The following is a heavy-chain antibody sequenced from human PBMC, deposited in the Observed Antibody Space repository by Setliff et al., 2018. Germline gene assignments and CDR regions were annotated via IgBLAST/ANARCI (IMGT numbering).Heavy chain of an antibody. CDR1: GFTFSSYW. CDR3: AKEGAGYSSSSDRFDP. J-gene: IGHJ5*02. Sequence: GGSLRLSCAASGFTFSSYWMSWVRQAPGKGQEWVANIKQDGSEKYYVDSVKGRFTISRDNSKNTLYLQMNSLRAEDTAVYYCAKEGAGYSSSSDRFDPWGQGTLVTVSS. CDR2: IKQDGSEK. V-gene: IGHV3-7*03. D-gene: IGHD6-6*01.